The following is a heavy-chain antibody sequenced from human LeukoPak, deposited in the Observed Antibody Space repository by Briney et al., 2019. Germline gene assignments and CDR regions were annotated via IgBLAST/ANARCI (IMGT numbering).Heavy chain of an antibody. D-gene: IGHD3-22*01. J-gene: IGHJ4*02. CDR3: ARLAYYYDLTPFDY. CDR2: IYSGGST. V-gene: IGHV3-53*01. Sequence: GGSLRLSCAASGFTVSSNYMSWVRQAPGKGLEWISVIYSGGSTYYADSVKGRFTISRDNSKNTLYLQMNSLRAEDTAVYYCARLAYYYDLTPFDYWGQGTLVTVSS. CDR1: GFTVSSNY.